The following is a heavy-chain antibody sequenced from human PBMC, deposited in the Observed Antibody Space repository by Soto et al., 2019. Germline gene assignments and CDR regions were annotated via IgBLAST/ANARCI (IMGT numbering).Heavy chain of an antibody. D-gene: IGHD6-13*01. CDR1: GFTFSSYS. CDR2: ISSSSSTI. CDR3: ARDFSPPQIAAAGTRVGELGY. V-gene: IGHV3-48*02. J-gene: IGHJ4*02. Sequence: GGSLRLSCAASGFTFSSYSMNWVRQAPGKGLEWVSYISSSSSTIYYADSVKGRFTISRDNAKNSLYLQMNSLRDEDTAVYYCARDFSPPQIAAAGTRVGELGYWGQGTLVTVSS.